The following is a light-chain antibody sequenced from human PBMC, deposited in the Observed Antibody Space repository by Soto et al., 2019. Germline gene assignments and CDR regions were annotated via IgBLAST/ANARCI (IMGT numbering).Light chain of an antibody. CDR1: QTISSW. CDR2: KAS. V-gene: IGKV1-5*03. J-gene: IGKJ5*01. Sequence: DIQMAQSPSTLSGSVGDRVTITCRASQTISSWLAWYQQKPGKAPKLLIYKASSLESGVPSRFSGSGSGTDFTLTIIRLENEDFAVYYCQQYGSSTSTFGQGTRLEIK. CDR3: QQYGSSTST.